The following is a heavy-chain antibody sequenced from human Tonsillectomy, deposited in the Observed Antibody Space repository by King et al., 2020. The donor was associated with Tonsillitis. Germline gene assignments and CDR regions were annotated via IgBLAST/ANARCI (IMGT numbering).Heavy chain of an antibody. J-gene: IGHJ4*02. CDR1: GVTFSGSA. Sequence: VQLVESGGGLVQPGGSLKLSCAASGVTFSGSAMHWVRQASGKWLEWVVRIRSKANSYATAYAASVKGRFTISRDDSKNTAYLQMNSLKTEDTAVYYCMAGATNFDYWGQGTLVTVSS. V-gene: IGHV3-73*02. CDR3: MAGATNFDY. D-gene: IGHD1-26*01. CDR2: IRSKANSYAT.